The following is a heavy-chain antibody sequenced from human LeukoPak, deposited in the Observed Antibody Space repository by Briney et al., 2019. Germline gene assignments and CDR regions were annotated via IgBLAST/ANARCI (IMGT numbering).Heavy chain of an antibody. CDR2: IYHSGST. J-gene: IGHJ3*02. CDR3: ARVGLYGGDAFDI. V-gene: IGHV4-30-2*01. D-gene: IGHD4-23*01. CDR1: GGSISSGGYS. Sequence: PSETLSLTCAVSGGSISSGGYSWSWIRQPPGKGLEWIGYIYHSGSTYYNPSLKSRVTISVDRSKNQFPLKSSSVTAADTAVYYCARVGLYGGDAFDIWGQGTMVTVSS.